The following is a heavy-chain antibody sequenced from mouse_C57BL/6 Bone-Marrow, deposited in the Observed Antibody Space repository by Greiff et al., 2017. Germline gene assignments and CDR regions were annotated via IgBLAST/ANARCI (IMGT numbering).Heavy chain of an antibody. Sequence: VQLQQPGAELVMPGASVKLSCKASGYTFTSYWMHWVKQRPGQGLEWIGEIDPSDSYTNYNQKFKGKSTLTVDKSSSTAYMQLSSLTSEDSAVYYCAREGYGSSFDYGGQGTTLTVSS. CDR3: AREGYGSSFDY. D-gene: IGHD1-1*01. V-gene: IGHV1-69*01. J-gene: IGHJ2*01. CDR2: IDPSDSYT. CDR1: GYTFTSYW.